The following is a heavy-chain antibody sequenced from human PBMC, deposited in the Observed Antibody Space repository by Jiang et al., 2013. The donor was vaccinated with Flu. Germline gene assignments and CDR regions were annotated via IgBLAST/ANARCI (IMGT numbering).Heavy chain of an antibody. CDR1: GGSISSYY. CDR3: AGQYLGGSYGY. J-gene: IGHJ4*02. V-gene: IGHV4-59*08. D-gene: IGHD1-26*01. Sequence: GPGLVKPSETLSLTCTVSGGSISSYYWSWIRQPPGKGLEWIGYIYYSGSTNYNPSLKSRVTISVDTSKNQFSLKLSSVTAADTAVYYCAGQYLGGSYGYWGQGTLVTVSS. CDR2: IYYSGST.